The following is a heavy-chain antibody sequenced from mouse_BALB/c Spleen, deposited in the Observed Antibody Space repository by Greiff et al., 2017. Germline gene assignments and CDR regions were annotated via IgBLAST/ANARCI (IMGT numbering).Heavy chain of an antibody. J-gene: IGHJ3*01. CDR2: ISSGGSYT. CDR1: GFTFSSYG. V-gene: IGHV5-6*01. D-gene: IGHD3-2*01. CDR3: ARQTARATSWFAY. Sequence: EVQVVESGGDLVKPGGSLKLSCAASGFTFSSYGMSWVRQTPDKRLEWVATISSGGSYTYYPDSVKGRFTISRDNAKNTLYLHMSSLKSEDTAMYYCARQTARATSWFAYWGQGTLVTVSA.